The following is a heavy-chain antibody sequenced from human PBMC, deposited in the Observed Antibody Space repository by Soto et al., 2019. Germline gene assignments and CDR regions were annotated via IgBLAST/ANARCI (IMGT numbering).Heavy chain of an antibody. D-gene: IGHD6-19*01. J-gene: IGHJ4*02. CDR2: ISSSSTI. Sequence: GGSLRLSCAASGFTFSSYSMNWVRQAPGKGLEWVSYISSSSTIYYADSVKGRFTISRDNAKNSLYLQMNSLRDEDTAVYYCARGYSSGSYWGQGTLVTVSS. CDR3: ARGYSSGSY. V-gene: IGHV3-48*02. CDR1: GFTFSSYS.